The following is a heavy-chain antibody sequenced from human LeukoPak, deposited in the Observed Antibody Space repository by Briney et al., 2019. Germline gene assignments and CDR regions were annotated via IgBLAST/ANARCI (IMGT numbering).Heavy chain of an antibody. Sequence: QPGRSLRLSCAASGFTFSSYGMHWVRQAPGKGLEWVAVISYDGSNKYYADSVKGRFTISRDNSKNTLYLQMNSLRAEDTAVYYCAKDYYVRTERPQIDYWGREPWSPSPQ. CDR2: ISYDGSNK. V-gene: IGHV3-30*18. J-gene: IGHJ4*02. CDR3: AKDYYVRTERPQIDY. CDR1: GFTFSSYG. D-gene: IGHD3-10*02.